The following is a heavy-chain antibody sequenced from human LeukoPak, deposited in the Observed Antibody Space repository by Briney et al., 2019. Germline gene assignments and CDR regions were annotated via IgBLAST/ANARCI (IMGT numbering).Heavy chain of an antibody. CDR2: INILSNYI. D-gene: IGHD1-26*01. CDR3: AREIPGGATALDS. V-gene: IGHV3-21*01. Sequence: PGGSLRLSCAASGFTFSNYAMNWVRQAPGKGLEWVSSINILSNYIYYADSVKGRFTISRDNAKNSLYLQMNSLRAEDTAVYYCAREIPGGATALDSWGQGTLVTVSS. CDR1: GFTFSNYA. J-gene: IGHJ4*02.